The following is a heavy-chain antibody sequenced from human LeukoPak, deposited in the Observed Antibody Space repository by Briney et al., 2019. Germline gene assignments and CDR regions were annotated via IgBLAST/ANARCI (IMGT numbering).Heavy chain of an antibody. CDR1: GYTFTSYD. Sequence: ASVKVSCKASGYTFTSYDINWVRQATGQGLEWMGWMNPNSGNTGYAQKFQGRVTMTRDTSTSTVYMELSSLRSEDTAVYYCARAGKRHEDTAMANDYWGQGTLVTVSS. V-gene: IGHV1-8*02. J-gene: IGHJ4*02. CDR3: ARAGKRHEDTAMANDY. D-gene: IGHD5-18*01. CDR2: MNPNSGNT.